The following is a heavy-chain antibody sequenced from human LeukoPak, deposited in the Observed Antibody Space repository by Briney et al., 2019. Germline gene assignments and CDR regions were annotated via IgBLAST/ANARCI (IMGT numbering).Heavy chain of an antibody. CDR1: GLTVSSTY. V-gene: IGHV3-74*01. J-gene: IGHJ3*02. CDR2: IDSDGGYT. CDR3: ASGNSHAFDI. Sequence: GGSLRLSCAASGLTVSSTYMSWVRQTPGKGLEWVSRIDSDGGYTTYADSVKGRFTISRDNAKNTLYLQMNSLRAEDTAVYYCASGNSHAFDIWGQGTMVTVSS.